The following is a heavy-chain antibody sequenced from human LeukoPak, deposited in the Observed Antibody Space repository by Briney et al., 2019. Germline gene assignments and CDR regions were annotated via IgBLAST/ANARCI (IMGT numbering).Heavy chain of an antibody. CDR1: GGSISSYY. D-gene: IGHD6-13*01. CDR3: ARRLAAAGSDWFDP. Sequence: VKPSETLSLTCTVSGGSISSYYWSWLRQPPGKGLEWIGYIYYSGSTNYNPSLKSRVTISVDTSKNQFSLKLSSVTAADTAVYYCARRLAAAGSDWFDPWGQGTLVTVSS. J-gene: IGHJ5*02. V-gene: IGHV4-59*01. CDR2: IYYSGST.